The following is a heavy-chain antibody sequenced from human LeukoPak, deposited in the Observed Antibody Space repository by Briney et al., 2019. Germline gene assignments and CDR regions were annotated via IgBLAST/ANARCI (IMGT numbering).Heavy chain of an antibody. CDR2: ISSSSSYI. CDR3: ARESALDY. Sequence: WGSLRLSCAASGFTLRSYTMNWVRQAPGKGLEWVSSISSSSSYIYYADSVKGRFTISRDNAKNSLYLQMNSLRAEDTAVYYCARESALDYWGQGTLVTVSS. V-gene: IGHV3-21*01. CDR1: GFTLRSYT. J-gene: IGHJ4*02.